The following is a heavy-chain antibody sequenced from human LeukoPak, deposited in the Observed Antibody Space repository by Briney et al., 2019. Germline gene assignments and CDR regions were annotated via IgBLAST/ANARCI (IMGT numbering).Heavy chain of an antibody. J-gene: IGHJ4*02. CDR2: ISSGSTTI. Sequence: GGSLGLSCAASGFTFNNYNINWVRQAPGKGLEWVSYISSGSTTIYYADSVKGRFTISRDNAKNSLYLQMNSLRAEDTAVYYCAREVYYYDSSGFYYSGGFGYWGQGTLLTVSS. D-gene: IGHD3-22*01. CDR1: GFTFNNYN. V-gene: IGHV3-48*01. CDR3: AREVYYYDSSGFYYSGGFGY.